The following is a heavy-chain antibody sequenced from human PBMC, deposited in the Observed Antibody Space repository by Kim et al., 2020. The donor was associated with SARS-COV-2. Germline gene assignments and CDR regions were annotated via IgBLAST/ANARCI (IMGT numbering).Heavy chain of an antibody. CDR1: GVSFSGHS. J-gene: IGHJ6*02. CDR3: ARGRVGVVPAPVLGLGPFFEDFIVDV. Sequence: SETLSLTCAVYGVSFSGHSRSWVRQPPGQGLEWIGEITDSGSTKFNPSLKSRITILLDVSNSQFSLKLTSVTAADTGLYYCARGRVGVVPAPVLGLGPFFEDFIVDVWGHGTTVTVSS. CDR2: ITDSGST. D-gene: IGHD2-8*02. V-gene: IGHV4-34*01.